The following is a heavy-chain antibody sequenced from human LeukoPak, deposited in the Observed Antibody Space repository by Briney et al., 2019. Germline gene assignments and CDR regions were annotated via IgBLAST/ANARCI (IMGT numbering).Heavy chain of an antibody. CDR2: IYASGGA. J-gene: IGHJ4*02. CDR3: VRRHDY. V-gene: IGHV3-53*01. Sequence: GGSLRFSWLASGLDVSDNFMIWVGQAQGQGLEWISIIYASGGAYHAESVKGRFSAFRDTSKNTIFLQMNNLRAGDTAMYYCVRRHDYWGQGSLVTVSS. CDR1: GLDVSDNF.